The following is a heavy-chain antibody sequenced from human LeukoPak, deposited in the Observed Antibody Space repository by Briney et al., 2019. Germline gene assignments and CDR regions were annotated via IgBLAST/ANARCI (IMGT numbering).Heavy chain of an antibody. CDR2: LYYSEHN. CDR1: GGSISSSSYY. J-gene: IGHJ6*03. CDR3: ARNVYYYYYMDV. V-gene: IGHV4-39*07. Sequence: KPSDTLSLTRTVSGGSISSSSYYWGWIRQPPGNGLEWIGSLYYSEHNYYHPSLKSRVTISVDTSKQQFSLKLRSVTAADTAVYYCARNVYYYYYMDVWGKGTTVTVSS.